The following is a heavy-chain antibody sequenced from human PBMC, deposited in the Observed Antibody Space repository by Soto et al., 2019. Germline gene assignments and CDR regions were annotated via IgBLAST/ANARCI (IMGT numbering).Heavy chain of an antibody. CDR1: GGTFGNSA. CDR3: APANYRQQLGGNFYYGIDV. D-gene: IGHD2-2*01. J-gene: IGHJ6*02. V-gene: IGHV1-69*12. Sequence: QVQLVQSGAEVKKPGSSVTVSCKASGGTFGNSAISWVRPAPGQGLEWMGGIIPIFPTPDYAQKFQGRVTITADESTTTAYMALTSLRSEDTAVYSCAPANYRQQLGGNFYYGIDVWGQGTTVTVSS. CDR2: IIPIFPTP.